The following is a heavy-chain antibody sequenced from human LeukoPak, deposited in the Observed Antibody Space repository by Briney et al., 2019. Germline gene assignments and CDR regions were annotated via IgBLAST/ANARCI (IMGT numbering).Heavy chain of an antibody. V-gene: IGHV3-23*01. CDR3: AKWGAQSGNYRVVDC. J-gene: IGHJ4*02. CDR2: ISGSGGSI. D-gene: IGHD3-10*01. CDR1: GFTFSNYA. Sequence: SGGSLRLSCAASGFTFSNYAMRWVRQGPGKGLEWVSSISGSGGSIYYADSVKGRFTISRDNSKNTLFLQMNSLRVEDTAVYYCAKWGAQSGNYRVVDCWGRGTLVTVSS.